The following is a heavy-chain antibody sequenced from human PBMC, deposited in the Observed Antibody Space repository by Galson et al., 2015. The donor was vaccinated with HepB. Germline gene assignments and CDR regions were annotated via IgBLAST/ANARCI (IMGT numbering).Heavy chain of an antibody. J-gene: IGHJ6*03. Sequence: SVKVSCKGSGYSFNSYALHWVRQAPGQRLEWVGWINAGNGNTRSSQKFQGRVTITSDTSASTVYMELSSLRSDDTAVYYCAVGGSSDNPYYYYYLDVWGQGTTVTVSS. CDR2: INAGNGNT. CDR3: AVGGSSDNPYYYYYLDV. D-gene: IGHD3-16*01. V-gene: IGHV1-3*01. CDR1: GYSFNSYA.